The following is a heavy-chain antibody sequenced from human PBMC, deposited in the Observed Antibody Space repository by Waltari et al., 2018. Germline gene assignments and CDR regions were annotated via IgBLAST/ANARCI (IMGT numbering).Heavy chain of an antibody. J-gene: IGHJ4*02. CDR2: IYYSEST. D-gene: IGHD2-15*01. CDR3: ARQIVVVAATPGYFDS. V-gene: IGHV4-61*08. CDR1: GDCVSSGGYC. Sequence: QVQPQESGPGLVKLSATLSLTCTVSGDCVSSGGYCWTWIRQPPGKGLEGIGNIYYSESTNYNPSFNSRVTISVDTSKNQFSLNLTSVTATDTAVYYCARQIVVVAATPGYFDSWGQGTLVAVSS.